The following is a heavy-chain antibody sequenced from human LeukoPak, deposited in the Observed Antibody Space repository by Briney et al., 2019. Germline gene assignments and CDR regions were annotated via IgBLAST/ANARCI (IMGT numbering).Heavy chain of an antibody. J-gene: IGHJ6*03. CDR2: IYTSGST. CDR1: GGSISSGSYY. D-gene: IGHD2-2*01. V-gene: IGHV4-61*02. Sequence: PSETLSLTCTVSGGSISSGSYYWSWIRQPAGKGLEWIGRIYTSGSTNYNPSLKSRVTISVDTSKNQFSLKLSSVTAADTAVYYCARTYCSSTSCPGYYYYMDVWGKGTTVTVSS. CDR3: ARTYCSSTSCPGYYYYMDV.